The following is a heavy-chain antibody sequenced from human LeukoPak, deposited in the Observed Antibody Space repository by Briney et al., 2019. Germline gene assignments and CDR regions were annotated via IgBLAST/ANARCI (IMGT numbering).Heavy chain of an antibody. J-gene: IGHJ4*02. CDR3: TTGVNHYGWGSHFAFDY. CDR2: LRSKTDGGTT. D-gene: IGHD3-10*01. CDR1: GFTFTFSNAW. Sequence: GGSLRLSCACAASGFTFTFSNAWMTWVRQAPGKGLEWVGRLRSKTDGGTTDYAAPVKGRFTISRDDSKTTVYLQMNSLKIEDTAVYYCTTGVNHYGWGSHFAFDYWGQGTLVTVSS. V-gene: IGHV3-15*01.